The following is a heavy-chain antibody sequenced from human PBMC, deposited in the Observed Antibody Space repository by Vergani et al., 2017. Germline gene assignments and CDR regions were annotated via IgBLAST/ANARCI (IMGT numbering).Heavy chain of an antibody. CDR3: AKDWNYVYYYYYGMDV. Sequence: EVQLLESGGGLVQPGGSLRLSCAASGFTFSSYAMSWVRQAPGKGLEWVSSISSSSSYIYYADSVKGRFTISRDNAKNSLYLQMNSLRAEDTAVYYCAKDWNYVYYYYYGMDVWGQGTTVTVSS. CDR2: ISSSSSYI. J-gene: IGHJ6*02. D-gene: IGHD1-7*01. V-gene: IGHV3-21*01. CDR1: GFTFSSYA.